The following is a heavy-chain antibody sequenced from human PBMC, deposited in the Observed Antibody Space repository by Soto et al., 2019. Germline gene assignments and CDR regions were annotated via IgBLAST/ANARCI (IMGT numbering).Heavy chain of an antibody. CDR3: ARTTAVPNTLRSRYFVDY. V-gene: IGHV4-61*01. CDR2: VYYSGTT. Sequence: QVQLQESGPGLLKPSETLSLTCSVSGGSVSDKTYYWSWIRQPPGKRLEGIGYVYYSGTTNYNPSLKSRVTISVDLSKNRFSLRLSSVTTADTALYYCARTTAVPNTLRSRYFVDYWGQGTLVNVS. CDR1: GGSVSDKTYY. J-gene: IGHJ4*02. D-gene: IGHD4-17*01.